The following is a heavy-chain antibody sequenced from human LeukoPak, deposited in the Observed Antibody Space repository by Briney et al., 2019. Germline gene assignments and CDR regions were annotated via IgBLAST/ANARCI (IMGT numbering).Heavy chain of an antibody. Sequence: SETLSLTCTVSGGSISSYYWSWIRQPPGKGLEWIGYIYYSGSTNYNPSLKSRVTISVDTPKNQFSLKLSSVTAADTAVYYCARVWNWFDPWGQGTLVTVSS. CDR1: GGSISSYY. J-gene: IGHJ5*02. CDR3: ARVWNWFDP. CDR2: IYYSGST. V-gene: IGHV4-59*01. D-gene: IGHD1-14*01.